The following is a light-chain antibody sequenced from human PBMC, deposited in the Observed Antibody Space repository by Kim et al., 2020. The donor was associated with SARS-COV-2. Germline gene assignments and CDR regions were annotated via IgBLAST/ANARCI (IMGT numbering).Light chain of an antibody. CDR2: RNN. V-gene: IGLV10-54*04. Sequence: RTATPTCTGNNNNVGNQGAVWLRQHQGHPPKLLSYRNNNRPSGISERFSASRSGNTASLTITGLQPEDEADYYCSAWASSLSAWVFGGGTKLTVL. CDR1: NNNVGNQG. CDR3: SAWASSLSAWV. J-gene: IGLJ3*02.